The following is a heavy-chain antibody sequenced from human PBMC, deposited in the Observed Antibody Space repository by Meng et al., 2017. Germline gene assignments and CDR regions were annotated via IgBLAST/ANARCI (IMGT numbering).Heavy chain of an antibody. Sequence: PFRAYCPPCVKPTQTLTLTFTLSGFSLSTRGVGVGWIRQPPGQALEWLALIYWNDDKRYSPSLKSRLTITKDTSKNQVVLTMTNMDPVDTATYYCAHIPYSSSWYEYFQHWGQGTLVTVSS. J-gene: IGHJ1*01. V-gene: IGHV2-5*01. CDR2: IYWNDDK. CDR1: GFSLSTRGVG. D-gene: IGHD6-13*01. CDR3: AHIPYSSSWYEYFQH.